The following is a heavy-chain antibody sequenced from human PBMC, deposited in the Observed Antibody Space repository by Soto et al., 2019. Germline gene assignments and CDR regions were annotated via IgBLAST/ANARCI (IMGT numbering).Heavy chain of an antibody. J-gene: IGHJ5*02. CDR2: IYHSGST. Sequence: SETLSLTCAVSGYSISSGYYWGWIRQPPGKGLEWIGSIYHSGSTYYNPSPKSRVTISVDTSKNQFSLKLSSVTAADTAVYYCARAYGSGSYDWFDPWGQGTQVTVSS. V-gene: IGHV4-38-2*01. CDR1: GYSISSGYY. D-gene: IGHD3-10*01. CDR3: ARAYGSGSYDWFDP.